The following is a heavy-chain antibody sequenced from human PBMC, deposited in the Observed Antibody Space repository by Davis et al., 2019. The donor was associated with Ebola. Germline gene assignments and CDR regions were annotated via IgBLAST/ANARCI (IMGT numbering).Heavy chain of an antibody. CDR2: ISGSGGST. V-gene: IGHV3-23*01. CDR1: GFTFSSYA. CDR3: AKGRSIAAAGRYYYYYGMDV. D-gene: IGHD6-13*01. Sequence: GESLKISCAASGFTFSSYAMSWVRQAPGKGLEWVSAISGSGGSTYYADSVKGRFTISRDNSKNTLYLQMNSLRAEDTAVYYCAKGRSIAAAGRYYYYYGMDVWGQGTTVTVSS. J-gene: IGHJ6*02.